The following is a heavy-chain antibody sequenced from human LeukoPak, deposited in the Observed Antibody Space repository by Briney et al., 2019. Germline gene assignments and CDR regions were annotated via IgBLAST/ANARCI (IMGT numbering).Heavy chain of an antibody. V-gene: IGHV4-59*02. J-gene: IGHJ4*02. CDR2: IYYSGSS. D-gene: IGHD1-26*01. CDR1: GFTVSSNY. Sequence: GSLRLSCAASGFTVSSNYMSWIRQPPGKGLEWIGYIYYSGSSNYNPSLKSRVTISVDTSKNQFSLKLSSVTAADTAVYYCARYSGSSLVDYWGQGTLVTVSS. CDR3: ARYSGSSLVDY.